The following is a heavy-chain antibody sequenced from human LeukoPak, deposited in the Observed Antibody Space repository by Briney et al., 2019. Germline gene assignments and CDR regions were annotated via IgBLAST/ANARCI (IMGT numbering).Heavy chain of an antibody. V-gene: IGHV3-21*01. D-gene: IGHD2-8*01. Sequence: GESLGLSCAASGFTFSTYAMNWVRQAPGKGLEWVSSISVTSSHIYYAATVKGRFIVSRDNAQKSLNLQMNSLRAEDTALYYCARGDVVLQRNDALDIWGQGTMVSVSS. CDR2: ISVTSSHI. CDR3: ARGDVVLQRNDALDI. J-gene: IGHJ3*02. CDR1: GFTFSTYA.